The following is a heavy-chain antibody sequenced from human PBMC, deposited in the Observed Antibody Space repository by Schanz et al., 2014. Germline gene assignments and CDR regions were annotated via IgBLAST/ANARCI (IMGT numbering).Heavy chain of an antibody. D-gene: IGHD5-18*01. J-gene: IGHJ3*02. CDR2: VNPSVRGT. V-gene: IGHV1-46*01. CDR1: GYTLSAYS. Sequence: QVQLVQSGTQVKKPGASVKVSCKASGYTLSAYSLHWVRQAPGQGLEWMGIVNPSVRGTHFAREFQGRVTVTSDTSTSTAYMELRSLRSDDTALYYCTRGGYSYALSAFDIWGQGTILTVSS. CDR3: TRGGYSYALSAFDI.